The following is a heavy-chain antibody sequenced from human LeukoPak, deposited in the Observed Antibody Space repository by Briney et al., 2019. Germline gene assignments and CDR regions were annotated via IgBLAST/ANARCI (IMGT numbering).Heavy chain of an antibody. J-gene: IGHJ6*02. CDR3: ARDAVDTANAV. CDR2: INSDGSIT. CDR1: GFTFTTYW. Sequence: PGGSLRLSCAASGFTFTTYWMHWVRHAPGKGLVWVSHINSDGSITSYADSVKGRFTTSRDNAKNTLYLQMNSLRAEDTAVYYCARDAVDTANAVWGQGTTVTVSS. V-gene: IGHV3-74*01. D-gene: IGHD5-18*01.